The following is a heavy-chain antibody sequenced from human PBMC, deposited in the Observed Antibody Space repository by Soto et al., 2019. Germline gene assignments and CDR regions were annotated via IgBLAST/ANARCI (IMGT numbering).Heavy chain of an antibody. D-gene: IGHD3-9*01. V-gene: IGHV1-69*13. Sequence: SVKVSCKASGYTFTSYGISWVRQAPGQGLEWMGGIIPIFGTANYAQKFQGRVTITADESTSTAYMELSSLRSEDTAVYYCARAPPGERYFDSDWVYYYGMDVWG. CDR2: IIPIFGTA. J-gene: IGHJ6*02. CDR3: ARAPPGERYFDSDWVYYYGMDV. CDR1: GYTFTSYG.